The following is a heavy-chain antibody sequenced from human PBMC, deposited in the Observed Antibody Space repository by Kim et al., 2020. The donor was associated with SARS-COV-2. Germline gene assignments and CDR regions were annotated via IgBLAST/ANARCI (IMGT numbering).Heavy chain of an antibody. CDR1: GFTFSSYA. CDR3: AKALVVVAATPKNDAFDI. D-gene: IGHD2-15*01. Sequence: GGSLRLSCAASGFTFSSYAMSWVRQAPGKGLEWVSAISGSGGSTYYADSVKGRFTISRDNSKNTLYLQMNSLRAEDTAVYYCAKALVVVAATPKNDAFDIWGQGTMVTVSS. J-gene: IGHJ3*02. CDR2: ISGSGGST. V-gene: IGHV3-23*01.